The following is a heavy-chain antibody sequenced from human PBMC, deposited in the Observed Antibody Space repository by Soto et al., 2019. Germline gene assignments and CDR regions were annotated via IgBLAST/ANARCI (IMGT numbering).Heavy chain of an antibody. Sequence: EVQLVESGGDLVQPGGSLRLSCAASGFTFNDYSMHWVRQAPGKGLEWLSYITVGSSPIYYADSVKGRFTISRDNAKNSRVLQMASLSAGDTAVYYCAGGWGGGGFSHWGQGTLVTVSS. CDR2: ITVGSSPI. CDR1: GFTFNDYS. D-gene: IGHD3-16*01. CDR3: AGGWGGGGFSH. V-gene: IGHV3-48*01. J-gene: IGHJ4*02.